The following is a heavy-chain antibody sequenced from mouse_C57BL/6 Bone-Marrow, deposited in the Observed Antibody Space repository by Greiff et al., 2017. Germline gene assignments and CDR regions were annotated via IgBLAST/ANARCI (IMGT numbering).Heavy chain of an antibody. CDR3: ASWVKITTDLYWYFDV. J-gene: IGHJ1*03. D-gene: IGHD1-1*01. Sequence: QVQLQQPGAELVKPGASVKMSCKASGYTFTSYWITWVKQRPGQGLEWIGDIYPGSGSTNYNEKFKSKATLTVDTSSSTAYMQLSSLTSEDSAVYYWASWVKITTDLYWYFDVWGTGTTVTVSS. V-gene: IGHV1-55*01. CDR2: IYPGSGST. CDR1: GYTFTSYW.